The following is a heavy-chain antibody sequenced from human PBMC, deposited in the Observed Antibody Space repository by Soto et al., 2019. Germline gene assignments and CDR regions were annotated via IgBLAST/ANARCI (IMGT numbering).Heavy chain of an antibody. CDR2: INPSGGTT. V-gene: IGHV1-46*01. CDR1: GYTFTYNF. Sequence: ASVKVSCKASGYTFTYNFTHWVRQAPGQGLEWMGIINPSGGTTRAAQKFQGRVTMTRDTSTSTVYMELSSLRSEDTAVYYCARGPHIAVDHYKKYYFDYWGQGTLVTVSS. J-gene: IGHJ4*02. D-gene: IGHD2-15*01. CDR3: ARGPHIAVDHYKKYYFDY.